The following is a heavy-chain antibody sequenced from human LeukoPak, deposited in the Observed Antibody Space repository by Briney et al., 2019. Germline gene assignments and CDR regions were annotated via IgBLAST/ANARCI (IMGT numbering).Heavy chain of an antibody. CDR2: ISYDGSNK. Sequence: GGSLRLSCAASGFTFSSYAMHWVRQAPGKGLEWVAVISYDGSNKYYADSVRGRFTISRDNSKNTLYLQMNSLGAEDTAVYYCARSTGSWYTFDYWGQGTLVTVSS. V-gene: IGHV3-30*04. D-gene: IGHD6-13*01. J-gene: IGHJ4*02. CDR1: GFTFSSYA. CDR3: ARSTGSWYTFDY.